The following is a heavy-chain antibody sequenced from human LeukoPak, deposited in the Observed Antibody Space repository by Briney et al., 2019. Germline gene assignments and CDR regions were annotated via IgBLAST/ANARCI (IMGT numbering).Heavy chain of an antibody. J-gene: IGHJ4*02. D-gene: IGHD3-22*01. V-gene: IGHV3-23*01. CDR1: GFTFSSYA. CDR3: AKVGSVVINSDLGLGY. Sequence: PGGSLRLSCAASGFTFSSYAMSWVRQAPGKGLEWVSAISGSGGSTYYAASVKGRFTTSRDNSKNTLYLQMNSLRAEDTAVYYCAKVGSVVINSDLGLGYWGQGTLVTVSS. CDR2: ISGSGGST.